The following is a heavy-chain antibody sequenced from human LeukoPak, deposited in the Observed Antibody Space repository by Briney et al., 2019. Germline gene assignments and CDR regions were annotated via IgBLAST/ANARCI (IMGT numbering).Heavy chain of an antibody. CDR2: IYSGGST. CDR1: GFTVSTNY. J-gene: IGHJ4*02. CDR3: AKVRDIVVVPVSYYFDY. Sequence: GGSLRLSCAASGFTVSTNYMSWVRQAPGKGLEWVSVIYSGGSTYYADSVKGRFTISRDNSKNTLYLQMNSLRAEDTAVYYCAKVRDIVVVPVSYYFDYWGQGTLVTVSS. D-gene: IGHD2-2*01. V-gene: IGHV3-53*01.